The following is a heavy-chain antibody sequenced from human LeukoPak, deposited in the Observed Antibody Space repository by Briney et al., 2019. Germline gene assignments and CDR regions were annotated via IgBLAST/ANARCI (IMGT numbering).Heavy chain of an antibody. CDR1: GGSFSGYY. V-gene: IGHV4-34*01. J-gene: IGHJ4*02. D-gene: IGHD2-15*01. Sequence: SETLSLTCAVYGGSFSGYYWSWIRQPPGKGLEWIGEINHSGSTNYNPSLKSRVTISVDTSKNQFSLKLSSVTAADTAVYYCARTGYCSGGSCYWFDYWGQGTLVTVSS. CDR2: INHSGST. CDR3: ARTGYCSGGSCYWFDY.